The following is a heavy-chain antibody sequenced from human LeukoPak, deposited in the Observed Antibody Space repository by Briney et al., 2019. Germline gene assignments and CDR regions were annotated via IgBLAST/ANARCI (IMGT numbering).Heavy chain of an antibody. CDR2: INHSRST. CDR3: ARGTPDY. J-gene: IGHJ4*02. V-gene: IGHV4-34*01. Sequence: PSETLSLTCAVYGGSFSGYYWSWIRQPPGKGLEWSGEINHSRSTNYNPSLKSRVTISVDTSKNQFSLKLSSVTAADTAVYYCARGTPDYWGQGTLVTVST. CDR1: GGSFSGYY.